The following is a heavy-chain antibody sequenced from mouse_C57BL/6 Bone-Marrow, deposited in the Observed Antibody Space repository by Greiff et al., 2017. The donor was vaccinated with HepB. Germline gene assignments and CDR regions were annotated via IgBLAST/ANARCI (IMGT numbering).Heavy chain of an antibody. CDR1: GFTFSNYW. CDR2: IRLKSDNYAT. D-gene: IGHD1-1*01. CDR3: TGSFIMGAMDY. V-gene: IGHV6-3*01. Sequence: EVMLVESGGGLVQPGGSMKLSCVASGFTFSNYWMNWVRQSPEKGLEWVAQIRLKSDNYATHYAESVKGRFTISRDYSKSSVYLQMNNLRAEDTGIYYCTGSFIMGAMDYWGQGTSVTVSS. J-gene: IGHJ4*01.